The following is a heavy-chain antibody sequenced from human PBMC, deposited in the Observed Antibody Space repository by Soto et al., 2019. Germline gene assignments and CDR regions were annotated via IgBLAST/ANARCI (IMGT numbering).Heavy chain of an antibody. V-gene: IGHV4-39*01. CDR2: IYYSGST. J-gene: IGHJ4*02. CDR1: GGSIGSSSYY. D-gene: IGHD2-2*01. CDR3: AGRCSSTSCYYFDY. Sequence: QLQLQESGPGLVKPSETLSLTCTVSGGSIGSSSYYWGWIRQPPGQGLEWIGSIYYSGSTYYNPSLKSRVTISVDTSKNQFSLKLSSVTAADTAVYYCAGRCSSTSCYYFDYWGQGTLVTVSS.